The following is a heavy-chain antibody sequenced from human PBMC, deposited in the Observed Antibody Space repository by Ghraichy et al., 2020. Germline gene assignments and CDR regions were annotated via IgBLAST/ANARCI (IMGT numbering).Heavy chain of an antibody. CDR2: INHSGST. CDR3: AVSVYYDSSGYPYYFDY. V-gene: IGHV4-34*01. D-gene: IGHD3-22*01. CDR1: GGSFSGYY. J-gene: IGHJ4*02. Sequence: SETLCLTCAVYGGSFSGYYWSWIRQPPGKGLEWIGEINHSGSTNYNPSLKSRVTISVDTSKNQFSLKLSSVTAADTAVYYCAVSVYYDSSGYPYYFDYWGQGTLVTVSS.